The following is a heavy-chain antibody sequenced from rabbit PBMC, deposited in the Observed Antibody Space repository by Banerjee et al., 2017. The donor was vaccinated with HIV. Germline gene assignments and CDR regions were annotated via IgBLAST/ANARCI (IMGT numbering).Heavy chain of an antibody. Sequence: QSLEESGGDLVKPGASLTLTCTASGLSFSNNYVMCWVRQAPGKGLEWIACIYAGSSGSTWYASWVNGRFTVSRSTSLHTVTLQMTSLTAADTATYFCARTSSDWGGSFNLWGQGTLVTVS. J-gene: IGHJ4*01. CDR2: IYAGSSGST. CDR3: ARTSSDWGGSFNL. V-gene: IGHV1S40*01. D-gene: IGHD4-1*01. CDR1: GLSFSNNYV.